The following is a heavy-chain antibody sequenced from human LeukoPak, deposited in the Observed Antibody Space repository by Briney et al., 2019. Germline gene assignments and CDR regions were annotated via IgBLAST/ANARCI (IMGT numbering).Heavy chain of an antibody. Sequence: PSQTLSLTCTVSGGSISSGANYWSWIRQPPGRGLEWIGYISHSESAYYSPSLESRITISVDRSKNQFSLKLKSVTAADTAVYYCARGGIAAAGRFPARRDFQHWGQGTLVTVSS. CDR1: GGSISSGANY. D-gene: IGHD6-13*01. CDR3: ARGGIAAAGRFPARRDFQH. V-gene: IGHV4-30-2*01. J-gene: IGHJ1*01. CDR2: ISHSESA.